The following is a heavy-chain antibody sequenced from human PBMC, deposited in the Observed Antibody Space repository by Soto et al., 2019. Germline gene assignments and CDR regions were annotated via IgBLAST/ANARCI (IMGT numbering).Heavy chain of an antibody. CDR3: ARRLTYYYGSGRYYYYYGMDV. Sequence: QVQLQQWGAGLLKPSETLSLTCAVYGGSFSGYYWSWIRQPPGKGLEWIGEINHSGSTNYNPSLKSRVTISVDTSKNQFSLKLSSVTAADTAVYYCARRLTYYYGSGRYYYYYGMDVWGQGTTVTVSS. D-gene: IGHD3-10*01. V-gene: IGHV4-34*01. CDR2: INHSGST. CDR1: GGSFSGYY. J-gene: IGHJ6*02.